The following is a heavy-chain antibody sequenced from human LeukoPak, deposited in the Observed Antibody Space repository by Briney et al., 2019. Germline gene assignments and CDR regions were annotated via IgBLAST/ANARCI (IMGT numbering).Heavy chain of an antibody. Sequence: SETLSLTCTVSGGSISSYYWSWIRQPAGKGLEWIGRIYTSGSTNYNPSLKSRVTMSVDTSKNQFSLKLNSVTAADTAVYYCARILGYCSSTSCYSGYFDYWGQGTLVTVSS. V-gene: IGHV4-4*07. CDR1: GGSISSYY. J-gene: IGHJ4*02. D-gene: IGHD2-2*01. CDR2: IYTSGST. CDR3: ARILGYCSSTSCYSGYFDY.